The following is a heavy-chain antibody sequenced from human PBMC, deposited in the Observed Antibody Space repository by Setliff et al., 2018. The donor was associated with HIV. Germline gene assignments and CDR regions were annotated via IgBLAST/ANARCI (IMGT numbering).Heavy chain of an antibody. CDR1: GFSLSSNGVG. V-gene: IGHV2-5*01. D-gene: IGHD3-22*01. J-gene: IGHJ4*02. CDR3: ARLEEDYSDSRDHYFDY. Sequence: ASGPTLVNPTQTLTLTCTFSGFSLSSNGVGVGWIRQPPGKALEWLALIYWNDDKRYSPSLKNRLTITKDTSKNQVVLTMTNMDPVDTATYYCARLEEDYSDSRDHYFDYWGQGTLVTVSS. CDR2: IYWNDDK.